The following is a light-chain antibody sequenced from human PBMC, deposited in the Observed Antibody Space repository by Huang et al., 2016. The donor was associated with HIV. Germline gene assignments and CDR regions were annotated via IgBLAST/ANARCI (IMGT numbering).Light chain of an antibody. J-gene: IGKJ1*01. CDR1: QTVLYSLNKKNY. CDR2: WAT. CDR3: LQYYSVPQT. V-gene: IGKV4-1*01. Sequence: DIVMTQSPDSLAVSPGERATINCKSSQTVLYSLNKKNYLAWFQQKPGRPPKLLIYWATTRESGVPERFSGSGSGTDFTLTSNNLQAEDVAVYFCLQYYSVPQTFGHGTKVEIK.